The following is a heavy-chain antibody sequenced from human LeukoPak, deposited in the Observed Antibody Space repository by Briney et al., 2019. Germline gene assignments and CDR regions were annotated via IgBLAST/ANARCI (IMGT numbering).Heavy chain of an antibody. CDR2: IYSSGTT. J-gene: IGHJ5*02. CDR1: GGSISYYY. Sequence: SETLSLTCTVSGGSISYYYWSWIRQPPGKGLEWIGYIYSSGTTNYNPSLKSRVTISVDTSKNQFSLKLKSVTAADTAVYYCARIGSGNYYWFDPWGQGTLVTVSS. CDR3: ARIGSGNYYWFDP. V-gene: IGHV4-4*09. D-gene: IGHD3-10*01.